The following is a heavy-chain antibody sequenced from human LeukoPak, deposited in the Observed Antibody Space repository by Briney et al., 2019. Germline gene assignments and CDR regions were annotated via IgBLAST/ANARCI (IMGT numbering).Heavy chain of an antibody. CDR1: GFTFSNAW. J-gene: IGHJ4*02. CDR3: TALLGITATLVY. CDR2: IKSKTDGGTA. V-gene: IGHV3-15*01. D-gene: IGHD7-27*01. Sequence: PGGSLRLSCAASGFTFSNAWMSWVRQAPGKXLEWVGRIKSKTDGGTAVYAAPVKGRFTISRDDSENTLYLQMNSLKSEDTAVYYCTALLGITATLVYWGQGTLVTVSS.